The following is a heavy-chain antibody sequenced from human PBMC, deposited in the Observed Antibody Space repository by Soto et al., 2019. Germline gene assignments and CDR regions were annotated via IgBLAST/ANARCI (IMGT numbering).Heavy chain of an antibody. Sequence: GGSLRLSCATSGFTFSSYAMGWVRQGPGKGLEWVAVVSIGGSTHYADSVRGRFTISRDNSKNTLSLQMNSLTAEDTAVYFCAKRRGAGGHFDYWGQGA. CDR1: GFTFSSYA. CDR2: VSIGGST. J-gene: IGHJ4*02. D-gene: IGHD2-15*01. V-gene: IGHV3-23*01. CDR3: AKRRGAGGHFDY.